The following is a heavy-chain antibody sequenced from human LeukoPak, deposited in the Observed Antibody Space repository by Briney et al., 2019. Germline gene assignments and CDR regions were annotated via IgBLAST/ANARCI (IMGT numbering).Heavy chain of an antibody. CDR2: IYHSGST. J-gene: IGHJ4*02. CDR1: GGSISSGGYS. Sequence: PSQTLFLTCAVSGGSISSGGYSWSWIRQPPGKGLEWIGYIYHSGSTYYNPSLKSRVTISVDRSKNQFSLKLSSVTAADTAVYYCARGRYDSSGRYYYFDYWGQGTLVTVSS. V-gene: IGHV4-30-2*01. D-gene: IGHD3-22*01. CDR3: ARGRYDSSGRYYYFDY.